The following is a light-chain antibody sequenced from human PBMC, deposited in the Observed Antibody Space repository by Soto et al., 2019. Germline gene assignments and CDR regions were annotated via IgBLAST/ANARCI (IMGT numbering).Light chain of an antibody. CDR1: QNVNTN. Sequence: VMTQSPGTLSASLGERVTLSCRASQNVNTNLVWYQHKPGQAPRVLLYGASTRAKGVPARFSGSGSGTDFTLTISSLQSEDFAIYYCQQYGNWPPLTFGGGTKLGIK. V-gene: IGKV3-15*01. CDR2: GAS. J-gene: IGKJ4*01. CDR3: QQYGNWPPLT.